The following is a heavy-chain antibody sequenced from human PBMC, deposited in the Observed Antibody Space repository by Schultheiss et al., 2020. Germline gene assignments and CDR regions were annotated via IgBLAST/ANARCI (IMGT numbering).Heavy chain of an antibody. D-gene: IGHD2-2*01. Sequence: ASVKVSCKASGYTFTSYYMHWVRQAPGQGLEWMGWINAGNGNTKYSQKFQGRVTITRDTSASTAYMELRSLRSDDTAVYYCARYCSSTSCYRNYRNFDYWGQGTLVNGYS. CDR1: GYTFTSYY. CDR3: ARYCSSTSCYRNYRNFDY. CDR2: INAGNGNT. V-gene: IGHV1-3*01. J-gene: IGHJ4*02.